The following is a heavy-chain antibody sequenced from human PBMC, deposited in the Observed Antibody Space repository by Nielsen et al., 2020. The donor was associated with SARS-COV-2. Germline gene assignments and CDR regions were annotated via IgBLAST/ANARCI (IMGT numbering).Heavy chain of an antibody. CDR1: GGSISGSSYY. CDR2: IYYSGST. V-gene: IGHV4-39*07. Sequence: SETLSLTCTVSGGSISGSSYYWGWIRQPPGKGLEWIGSIYYSGSTYYNPSLKSRVTISVDTSKNQFSLKLSSVTAADTAVYYCAREKTEQQSRWFDPWGQGTLVTVSS. J-gene: IGHJ5*02. D-gene: IGHD6-13*01. CDR3: AREKTEQQSRWFDP.